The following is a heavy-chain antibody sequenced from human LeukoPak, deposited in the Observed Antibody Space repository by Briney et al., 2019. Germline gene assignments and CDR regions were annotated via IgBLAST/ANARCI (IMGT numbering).Heavy chain of an antibody. CDR1: GFTFSSYG. Sequence: GGSLRLSCAASGFTFSSYGMHWVRQVRQAPGKGPEWVAVIWFDGSKKYYSDSVKGRFTISRDNSKNTLYLQMNSLRAEDTAVYYCARVANITTFGMDVWGQGTTVTVSS. D-gene: IGHD3-9*01. V-gene: IGHV3-33*01. CDR2: IWFDGSKK. J-gene: IGHJ6*02. CDR3: ARVANITTFGMDV.